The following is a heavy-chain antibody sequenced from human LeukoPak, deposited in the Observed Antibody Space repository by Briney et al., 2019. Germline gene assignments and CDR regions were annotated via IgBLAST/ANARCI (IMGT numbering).Heavy chain of an antibody. V-gene: IGHV3-53*01. D-gene: IGHD1-26*01. CDR3: ARDDGAY. CDR1: GLAVSSTY. CDR2: MYSSGNT. Sequence: GGSLRLSCAASGLAVSSTYMGWVRQAPGKGLEWVSLMYSSGNTYYADSVKGRFTISRDNSRNTLYLQMNSLRVEDTAVYYCARDDGAYWGQGTLVIVSS. J-gene: IGHJ4*02.